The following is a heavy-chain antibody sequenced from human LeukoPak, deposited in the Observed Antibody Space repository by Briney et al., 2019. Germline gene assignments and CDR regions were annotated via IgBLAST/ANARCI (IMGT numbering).Heavy chain of an antibody. CDR1: GFTFSSYA. V-gene: IGHV3-23*01. CDR2: ITGSGDTT. D-gene: IGHD6-13*01. CDR3: VTDYSTIAAAANPLFDY. Sequence: QPGGSLRLSCAASGFTFSSYAVTWVRQAPGKGLEWVSGITGSGDTTFYADSVKGRFTISRDNSKNTLYLQMHSLRAEDTAVYYCVTDYSTIAAAANPLFDYWGQGALVTVSS. J-gene: IGHJ4*02.